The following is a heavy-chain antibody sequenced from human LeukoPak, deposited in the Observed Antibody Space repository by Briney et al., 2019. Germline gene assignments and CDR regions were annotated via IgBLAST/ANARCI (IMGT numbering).Heavy chain of an antibody. CDR1: GFTFSNHG. CDR3: ARCRDYDFWSGSAVDY. CDR2: IAIDGHT. J-gene: IGHJ4*02. D-gene: IGHD3-3*01. V-gene: IGHV3-23*01. Sequence: GGSLRLSCAATGFTFSNHGMTWVRQAPGKGLEWVSAIAIDGHTHYADSVKGRFTISRDNSKNTLYLQMNSLRAEDTAVYYCARCRDYDFWSGSAVDYWGQGTLVTVSS.